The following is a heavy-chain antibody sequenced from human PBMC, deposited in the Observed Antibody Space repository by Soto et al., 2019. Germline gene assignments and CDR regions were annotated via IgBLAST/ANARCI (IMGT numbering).Heavy chain of an antibody. J-gene: IGHJ5*02. CDR2: IIPIFGTA. V-gene: IGHV1-69*13. D-gene: IGHD3-3*01. Sequence: SGKVSCKASGGTFSSYAISWVRQAPGQGLEWMGGIIPIFGTANYAQKFQGRVTITADESTSTAYMELSSLRSEDTAVYYCARMDFWSGYSPPNWFDPWGQGTLVTVYS. CDR3: ARMDFWSGYSPPNWFDP. CDR1: GGTFSSYA.